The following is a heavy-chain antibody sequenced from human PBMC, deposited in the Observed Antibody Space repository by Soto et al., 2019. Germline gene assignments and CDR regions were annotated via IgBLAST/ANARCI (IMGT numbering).Heavy chain of an antibody. CDR3: ARDSVTTFSFLFDY. V-gene: IGHV3-33*01. J-gene: IGHJ4*02. CDR1: GFTFSSYG. CDR2: IWYDGSNK. D-gene: IGHD4-17*01. Sequence: PGGSLRLSCAASGFTFSSYGMHWVRQAPGKGLEWVAVIWYDGSNKYYADSVKGRFTISRDNSKNTLYLQMNSLRAEDTAVYYCARDSVTTFSFLFDYWGQGTLVTVSS.